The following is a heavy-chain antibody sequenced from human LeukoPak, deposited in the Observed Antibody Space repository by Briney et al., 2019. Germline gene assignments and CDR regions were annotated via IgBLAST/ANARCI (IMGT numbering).Heavy chain of an antibody. CDR1: GGSISSYY. J-gene: IGHJ4*02. CDR2: LYYSGST. CDR3: ARDRRGAYYYDSSGYYSDY. V-gene: IGHV4-59*12. D-gene: IGHD3-22*01. Sequence: PSETLSLTCTVSGGSISSYYWSWIRQPPWKGLEWIGYLYYSGSTNYNPSLKSRVTMSVDTSKNLFSLKLNSVTAADTAIYYCARDRRGAYYYDSSGYYSDYWGQGTLVTVSS.